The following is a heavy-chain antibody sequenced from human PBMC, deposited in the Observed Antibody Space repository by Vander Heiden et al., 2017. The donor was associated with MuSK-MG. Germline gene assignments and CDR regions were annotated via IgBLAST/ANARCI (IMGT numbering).Heavy chain of an antibody. D-gene: IGHD6-19*01. V-gene: IGHV3-30-3*01. CDR1: GFTFRSYA. Sequence: VQLVESGGGVVQPGRSLILSCAASGFTFRSYAMHWVRQAPGKGLEWVAVISYDGSNKYYADSVKGRFTISRDNSKNTLYLQMNSLRAEDTAVYYCARRIAVAGTDAFDIWGQGTMVTVSS. CDR2: ISYDGSNK. CDR3: ARRIAVAGTDAFDI. J-gene: IGHJ3*02.